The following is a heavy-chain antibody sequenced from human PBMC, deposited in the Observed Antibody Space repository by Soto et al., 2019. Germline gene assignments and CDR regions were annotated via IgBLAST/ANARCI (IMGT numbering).Heavy chain of an antibody. CDR3: ARAGSYRYFDY. V-gene: IGHV4-61*08. D-gene: IGHD3-10*01. CDR2: IYYSGST. Sequence: VPLQGFGPRPGEPFGTPSLPCRFPGGSVNSGGFLLERIPAPPGKGLEWIGCIYYSGSTDYHPSLKSRVTMSLDKSKNQFSLKLNSVTAADTAVYFCARAGSYRYFDYWGQGTLVTVSS. CDR1: GGSVNSGGFL. J-gene: IGHJ4*02.